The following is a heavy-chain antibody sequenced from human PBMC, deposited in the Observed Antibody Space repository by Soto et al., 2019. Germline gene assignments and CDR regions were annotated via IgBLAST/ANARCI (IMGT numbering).Heavy chain of an antibody. CDR3: ARDVGIVATIRALSYYYGMDV. V-gene: IGHV3-33*01. D-gene: IGHD5-12*01. CDR2: IWYDGSNK. CDR1: GFTFSSYG. Sequence: GGSLRLSCAASGFTFSSYGMHWVRQAPGKGLEWVAVIWYDGSNKYYADSVKGRFTISRDNSKNTLYLQMNSLRAEDTAVYYCARDVGIVATIRALSYYYGMDVWGQGTTVTVSS. J-gene: IGHJ6*02.